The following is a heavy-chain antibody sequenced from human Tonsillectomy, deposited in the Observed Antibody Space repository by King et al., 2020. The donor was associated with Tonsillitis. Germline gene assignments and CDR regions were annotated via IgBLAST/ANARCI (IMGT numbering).Heavy chain of an antibody. D-gene: IGHD7-27*01. Sequence: QLQESGPGVVKPSETLSLTCTVSGGSISSNDHFWAWIRQPPGKGLEWIGYMYSSGTIFYNPSLKSRITISGGTSENRFSLKLSSVTAADTAVYFCARYVTGTFDYWGQGALVTVSS. V-gene: IGHV4-39*02. J-gene: IGHJ4*02. CDR2: MYSSGTI. CDR1: GGSISSNDHF. CDR3: ARYVTGTFDY.